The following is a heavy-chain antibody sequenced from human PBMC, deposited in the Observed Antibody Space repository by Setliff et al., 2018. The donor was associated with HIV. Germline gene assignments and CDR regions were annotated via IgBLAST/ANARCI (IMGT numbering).Heavy chain of an antibody. Sequence: GSLRLSCAASGFTFSSYWMHWVRQAPGKGLVWVSRLNTDGSSTKYADSVKGRFTISRDNAKNPLYLQMSSLRAEDTAVYYCAREMGSTHQAFDIWGQGTMVTVSS. V-gene: IGHV3-74*03. CDR2: LNTDGSST. CDR1: GFTFSSYW. D-gene: IGHD2-15*01. CDR3: AREMGSTHQAFDI. J-gene: IGHJ3*02.